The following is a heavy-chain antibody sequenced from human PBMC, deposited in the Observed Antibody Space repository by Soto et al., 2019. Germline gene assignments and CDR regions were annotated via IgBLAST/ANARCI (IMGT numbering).Heavy chain of an antibody. CDR3: ARGGYSYGLSPSGTYGMDV. J-gene: IGHJ6*02. CDR1: GGSISSGGYY. CDR2: IYYSGST. V-gene: IGHV4-31*03. D-gene: IGHD5-18*01. Sequence: PSETLSLTCTVSGGSISSGGYYWSWIRQHPGKGLEWIGYIYYSGSTYYNPSLKSRVTISVDTSKNRFSLKLSSVTAADTAVYYCARGGYSYGLSPSGTYGMDVWGQGTTVTVSS.